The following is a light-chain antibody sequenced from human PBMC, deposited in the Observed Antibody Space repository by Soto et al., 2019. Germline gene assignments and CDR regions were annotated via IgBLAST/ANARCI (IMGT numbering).Light chain of an antibody. V-gene: IGLV7-43*01. J-gene: IGLJ2*01. CDR3: LLYYGGVHV. Sequence: QAVVTQEPSVTVSPGGTVTLTCASSTGAVTSNYYPSWFQQKPGQAPRALFYSISNKHSWTPARFSGSLLGGKAALTLSDVQPADEADYYCLLYYGGVHVFGGRTKLTVL. CDR1: TGAVTSNYY. CDR2: SIS.